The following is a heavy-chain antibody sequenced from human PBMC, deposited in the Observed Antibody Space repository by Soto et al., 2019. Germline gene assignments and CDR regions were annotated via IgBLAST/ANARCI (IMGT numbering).Heavy chain of an antibody. CDR1: GYTFTSYG. CDR3: ARDPWGIQLWLPYPYYFDY. D-gene: IGHD5-18*01. Sequence: ASVKVSCKASGYTFTSYGISWVRQAPGQGLEWMGWISAYNGNTNYAQKLQGRVTMTTDTSTSKAYMKLRSLRSDDTAVYYCARDPWGIQLWLPYPYYFDYWGQGTLVTVSS. J-gene: IGHJ4*02. V-gene: IGHV1-18*04. CDR2: ISAYNGNT.